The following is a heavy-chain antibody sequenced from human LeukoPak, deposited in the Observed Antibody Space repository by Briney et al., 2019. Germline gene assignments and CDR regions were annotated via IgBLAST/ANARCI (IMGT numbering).Heavy chain of an antibody. D-gene: IGHD2-2*01. Sequence: GESLKISCKGSTYTFTTYWIGWVRQMPGKGLEWMGIIYPGDSDTRYSPSFQGQVTISADKSISTAYLQWSSLKASDTAMYYCARQGCSSTSCDWFDPWGQGTLVTVSS. V-gene: IGHV5-51*01. CDR2: IYPGDSDT. CDR1: TYTFTTYW. J-gene: IGHJ5*02. CDR3: ARQGCSSTSCDWFDP.